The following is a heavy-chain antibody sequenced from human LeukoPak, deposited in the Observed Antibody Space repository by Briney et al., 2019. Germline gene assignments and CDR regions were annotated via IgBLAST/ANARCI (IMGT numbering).Heavy chain of an antibody. CDR1: GYTFTSYG. CDR3: ARDPKYCSSTSYYSLDGFDI. J-gene: IGHJ3*02. Sequence: GASVNVSCKASGYTFTSYGINWVRQALGQGLEWMGWISAYNGNTNYAQKLQGRLTMTTDTSTSTAYMELRSLRSDDTAVYYCARDPKYCSSTSYYSLDGFDIWGQGTMVTVSS. D-gene: IGHD2-2*02. V-gene: IGHV1-18*01. CDR2: ISAYNGNT.